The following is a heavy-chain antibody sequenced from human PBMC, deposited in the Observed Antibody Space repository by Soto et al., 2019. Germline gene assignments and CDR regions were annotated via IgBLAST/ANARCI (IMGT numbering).Heavy chain of an antibody. D-gene: IGHD3-10*01. J-gene: IGHJ6*02. CDR3: ARSASGASSQGYNFYVMEV. Sequence: QVQLVQSGAEVKKPGSSVRVSCKASGGTLTHYAISWVRQAPGQGLEWMGGIIPVFKTSNYAQNFQGSLSITADESMTTAYMDLSGLMSDDTAVYYCARSASGASSQGYNFYVMEVWGPGTTVTVSS. V-gene: IGHV1-69*01. CDR2: IIPVFKTS. CDR1: GGTLTHYA.